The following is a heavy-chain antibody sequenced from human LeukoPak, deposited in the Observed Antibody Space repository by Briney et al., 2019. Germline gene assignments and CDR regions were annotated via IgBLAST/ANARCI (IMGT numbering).Heavy chain of an antibody. CDR3: AKDHDYDFWSGYPYYFDY. J-gene: IGHJ4*02. Sequence: GRSLRLSCAASGFTFDDYAMHWVRQAPGKGLEWVSGISWNSGSIGYADSVKGRFTISRDNAKNSLYLQMNSLRAEDTALYYCAKDHDYDFWSGYPYYFDYWGQGTLVTVSS. D-gene: IGHD3-3*01. CDR2: ISWNSGSI. CDR1: GFTFDDYA. V-gene: IGHV3-9*01.